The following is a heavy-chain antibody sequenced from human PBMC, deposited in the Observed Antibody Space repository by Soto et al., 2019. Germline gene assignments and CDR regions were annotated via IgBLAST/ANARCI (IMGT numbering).Heavy chain of an antibody. CDR1: GFTFSDYA. Sequence: VQLVESGGGVVQPGRSLRLSCAASGFTFSDYAMHWVRQAPGKGLEWVAVVSHDGRNTHYADSVKGRFTISRDSSKNTGSLEMTSLRAEDTAVYYCAKGGRQWLVTSDFNYWGQGALGTVSS. CDR3: AKGGRQWLVTSDFNY. J-gene: IGHJ4*02. V-gene: IGHV3-30*18. CDR2: VSHDGRNT. D-gene: IGHD6-19*01.